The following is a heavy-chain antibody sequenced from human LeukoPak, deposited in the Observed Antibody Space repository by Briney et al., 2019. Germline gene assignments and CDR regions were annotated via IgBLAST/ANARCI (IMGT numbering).Heavy chain of an antibody. D-gene: IGHD3-9*01. CDR3: FGTPKDILTGYYRIGAFDI. CDR1: GFTFSSYS. V-gene: IGHV3-48*01. Sequence: PGGSLRLSCEASGFTFSSYSMNWVRQAPGKGLEWVSYISSSSSTKKYVDSVKGRFTISRDNAKNSLYLQMNSLRAEDTAVYYCFGTPKDILTGYYRIGAFDIWGQGTMVTVSS. CDR2: ISSSSSTK. J-gene: IGHJ3*02.